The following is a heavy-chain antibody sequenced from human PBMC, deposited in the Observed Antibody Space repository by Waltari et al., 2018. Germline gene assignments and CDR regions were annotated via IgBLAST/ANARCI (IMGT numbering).Heavy chain of an antibody. CDR1: GFTFSSYG. V-gene: IGHV3-30*18. D-gene: IGHD3-16*02. J-gene: IGHJ6*02. CDR2: ISYDGSNK. Sequence: QVQLVESGGGVVQPGRSLRLSCAASGFTFSSYGMHWVRQAPGKGLEWVAVISYDGSNKYYADSVKGRFTISRDNSKNTLYLQMNSLRAEDTAVYYCAKDKGLSKNYYYGMDVWGQGTTVTVSS. CDR3: AKDKGLSKNYYYGMDV.